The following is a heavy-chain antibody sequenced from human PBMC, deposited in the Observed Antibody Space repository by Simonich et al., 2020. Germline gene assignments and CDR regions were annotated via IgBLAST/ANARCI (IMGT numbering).Heavy chain of an antibody. CDR1: GFTFSSYA. CDR3: AKDLGERITMIVVVIDAFDI. V-gene: IGHV3-23*01. D-gene: IGHD3-22*01. CDR2: ISGSGGST. Sequence: GGGLVQPGGSLRLSCAASGFTFSSYAMSWVRQAPGKGLEWVLDISGSGGSTYYADSVKGRFTISRDNSKNTLYLQMNSLRAEDTAVYYCAKDLGERITMIVVVIDAFDIWGQGTMVTVSS. J-gene: IGHJ3*02.